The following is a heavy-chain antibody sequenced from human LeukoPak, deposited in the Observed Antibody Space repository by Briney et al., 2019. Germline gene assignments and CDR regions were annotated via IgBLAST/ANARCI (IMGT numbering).Heavy chain of an antibody. CDR1: GYTLTELS. D-gene: IGHD6-6*01. V-gene: IGHV1-24*01. J-gene: IGHJ6*03. CDR2: FDPEDGET. Sequence: ASVKVSCKVSGYTLTELSMHWVRQAPGKGLEWMGGFDPEDGETIYAQKFQGRVTMTRDMSTSTVYMELSSLRSEDTAVYYCARDRGSSSPTRNYYYYMDVWGKGTTVTVSS. CDR3: ARDRGSSSPTRNYYYYMDV.